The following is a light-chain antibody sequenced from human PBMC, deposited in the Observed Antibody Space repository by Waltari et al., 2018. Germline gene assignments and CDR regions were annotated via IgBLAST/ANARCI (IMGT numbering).Light chain of an antibody. Sequence: SYELTQPPSVSVSPGQTASITCSGDALPTKFACWYQQKSGQAPVLVIFEDMKRPSGIPERFSGYTSGTMATLTISGAQVDDEANYYCYSTDNSGNHLFGGGTKLTVL. J-gene: IGLJ2*01. CDR2: EDM. CDR1: ALPTKF. CDR3: YSTDNSGNHL. V-gene: IGLV3-10*01.